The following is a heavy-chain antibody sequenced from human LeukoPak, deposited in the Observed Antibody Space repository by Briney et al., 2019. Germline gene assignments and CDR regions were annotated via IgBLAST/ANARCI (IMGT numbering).Heavy chain of an antibody. CDR2: ISTSGST. J-gene: IGHJ6*03. D-gene: IGHD6-13*01. CDR3: ARVAQQLVDGIHYYYYMDV. V-gene: IGHV4-4*07. CDR1: GGSISSYY. Sequence: SETLSLTCTVSGGSISSYYWSWIRQPAGKGLESIGHISTSGSTNYNPSLKSGFTISVATYKNQCSLKLSSVTAADTAVYYCARVAQQLVDGIHYYYYMDVWGKGTTVTVSS.